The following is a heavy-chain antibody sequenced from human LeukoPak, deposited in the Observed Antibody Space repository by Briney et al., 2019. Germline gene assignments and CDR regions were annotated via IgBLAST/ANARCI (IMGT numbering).Heavy chain of an antibody. D-gene: IGHD3-16*01. CDR1: GFTVSSNY. Sequence: GGSLRLSCAASGFTVSSNYMSWVRQAPGKGLEWVPVIYSGGSTYYADSVKGRFTISRDNSKNTLYLQMNSLRAEDTAVYYCARGLRLGVRLDYWGQGTLVTVSS. J-gene: IGHJ4*02. V-gene: IGHV3-66*02. CDR3: ARGLRLGVRLDY. CDR2: IYSGGST.